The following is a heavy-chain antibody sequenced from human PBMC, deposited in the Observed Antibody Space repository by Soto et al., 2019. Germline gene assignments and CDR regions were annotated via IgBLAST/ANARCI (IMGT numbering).Heavy chain of an antibody. CDR1: GGSFSGYY. CDR3: ARERGSSRSSHYYYYYYMDV. D-gene: IGHD6-13*01. CDR2: INHSGST. J-gene: IGHJ6*03. Sequence: TETLSLTFPVSGGSFSGYYSSWIRQPPGKGLERIGEINHSGSTNYNPSLKSQDNKPIGTSKNQFSQKLNSVTAADTALYYCARERGSSRSSHYYYYYYMDVWGKGTTVT. V-gene: IGHV4-34*01.